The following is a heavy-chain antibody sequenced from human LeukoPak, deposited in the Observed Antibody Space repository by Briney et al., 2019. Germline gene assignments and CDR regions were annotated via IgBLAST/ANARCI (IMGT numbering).Heavy chain of an antibody. CDR3: ARANSNYGFYYYYGMDV. Sequence: SETLSLTCTVSGGSISSYYWSWIRQPPGKGLEWIGYIYYSGNTNYNPSLKSRVTISVDTSKNQFSLKLSSVTAADTAVYYCARANSNYGFYYYYGMDVWGQGTTVTVSS. J-gene: IGHJ6*02. D-gene: IGHD4-11*01. V-gene: IGHV4-59*01. CDR2: IYYSGNT. CDR1: GGSISSYY.